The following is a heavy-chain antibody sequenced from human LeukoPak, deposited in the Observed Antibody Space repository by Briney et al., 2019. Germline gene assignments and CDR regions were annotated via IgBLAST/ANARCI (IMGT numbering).Heavy chain of an antibody. V-gene: IGHV3-23*01. CDR1: GFTFSSDA. CDR3: AKDRNSGAMVKGDY. Sequence: GGSLRLSCAASGFTFSSDAMSWVRQAPGRGLGWVSAISGGGGSTYYADSVKGPFTLSTDTSKNTLYMQMNSLRAEDTAVYYCAKDRNSGAMVKGDYWGPGTLVTVSP. D-gene: IGHD5-18*01. CDR2: ISGGGGST. J-gene: IGHJ4*01.